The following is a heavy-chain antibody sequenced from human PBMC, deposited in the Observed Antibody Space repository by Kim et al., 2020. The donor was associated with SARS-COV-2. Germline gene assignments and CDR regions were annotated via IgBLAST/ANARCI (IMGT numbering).Heavy chain of an antibody. Sequence: GGSLRLSCAASGFSVRSNYINWVRQAPGKGLDWVSVVSSGGSAFYADSVKGRFTISRDNAENTVYLQMNSLRADDTAFYYCARGSSADLRTSWYFDLWGR. D-gene: IGHD1-7*01. CDR1: GFSVRSNY. CDR2: VSSGGSA. V-gene: IGHV3-53*01. CDR3: ARGSSADLRTSWYFDL. J-gene: IGHJ2*01.